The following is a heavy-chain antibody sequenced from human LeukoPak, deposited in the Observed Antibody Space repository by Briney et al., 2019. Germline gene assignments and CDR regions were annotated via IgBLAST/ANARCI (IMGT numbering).Heavy chain of an antibody. CDR1: GYTFTSYG. J-gene: IGHJ4*02. CDR2: ISAYSGNT. D-gene: IGHD3-3*01. V-gene: IGHV1-18*01. CDR3: ARDIRRYYDFWSGYYPHFDY. Sequence: EASVKVSCKASGYTFTSYGISWVRQAPGQGLEWMGWISAYSGNTNYAQKLQGRVTMTTDTSTSTAYMELRSLRSDDTAVYYCARDIRRYYDFWSGYYPHFDYWGQGTLVTVSS.